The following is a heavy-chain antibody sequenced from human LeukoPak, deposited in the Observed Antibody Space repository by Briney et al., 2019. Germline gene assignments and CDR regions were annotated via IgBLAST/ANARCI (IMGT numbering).Heavy chain of an antibody. V-gene: IGHV3-21*01. CDR2: ISSGSSYI. D-gene: IGHD5-12*01. CDR1: GFTFSSYS. CDR3: ASQTPYIVATRY. J-gene: IGHJ4*02. Sequence: GGFLRPSCAASGFTFSSYSMNWVRQAPGKGLEWVSSISSGSSYIYYADSVKGRFTISRDNAKNSLYLQMNSLRAEDTAVYYCASQTPYIVATRYWGQGTLVTVSS.